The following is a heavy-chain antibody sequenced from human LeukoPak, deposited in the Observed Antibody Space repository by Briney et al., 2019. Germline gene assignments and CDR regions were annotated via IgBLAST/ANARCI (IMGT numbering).Heavy chain of an antibody. J-gene: IGHJ4*02. Sequence: GGSLRLSCAASGFTFSSYEMNWVRQAPGKGLEWVSYISSSGSTIYYADSVKGRFTISRDNAKNSLYLQMNSLRAEDTAVYYCARESKISGIGYWGQGTLVTVSS. V-gene: IGHV3-48*03. CDR1: GFTFSSYE. CDR3: ARESKISGIGY. CDR2: ISSSGSTI. D-gene: IGHD1-26*01.